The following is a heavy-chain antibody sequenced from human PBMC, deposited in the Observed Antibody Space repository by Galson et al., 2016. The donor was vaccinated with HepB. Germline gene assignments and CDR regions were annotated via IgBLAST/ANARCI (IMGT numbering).Heavy chain of an antibody. CDR1: SGSISYNY. J-gene: IGHJ5*02. CDR2: VYRSGST. D-gene: IGHD3-22*01. Sequence: SETLSLTCTVSSGSISYNYWSWIRQPPGKGLEWVGHVYRSGSTNYNPSLKSRVTISVDTSKNQFSLKLSFVTASDTAVYYCARDYDTSGDYYVRWFDPWSQGTLVTVSS. V-gene: IGHV4-4*08. CDR3: ARDYDTSGDYYVRWFDP.